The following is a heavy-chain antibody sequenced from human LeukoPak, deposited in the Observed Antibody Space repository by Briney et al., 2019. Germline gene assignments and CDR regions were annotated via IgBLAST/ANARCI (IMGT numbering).Heavy chain of an antibody. J-gene: IGHJ5*02. Sequence: GGSLRLSCAASGFSLSSYSMNWVRQAPGKGLEWVSSITSSTNVYYVDSVKGRFTISRDNAKNSLYLQMNSLRAEDTAVYYCAGYSWFDPWGQGTLVTVSS. CDR2: ITSSTNV. V-gene: IGHV3-21*01. CDR3: AGYSWFDP. CDR1: GFSLSSYS. D-gene: IGHD1-26*01.